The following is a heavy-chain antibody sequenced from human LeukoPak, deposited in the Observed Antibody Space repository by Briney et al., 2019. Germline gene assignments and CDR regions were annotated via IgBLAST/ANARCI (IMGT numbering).Heavy chain of an antibody. CDR3: ARSQYSSSLYFDY. CDR2: IYYSGST. J-gene: IGHJ4*02. V-gene: IGHV4-59*11. CDR1: GGSISSHY. Sequence: SETLSLTCTVSGGSISSHYWSWIRQPPGKGLEWIGYIYYSGSTNYNPSLKSRVTISVDTSKNQFSLKLSSVTAADTAVHYCARSQYSSSLYFDYWGQGTLVTVSS. D-gene: IGHD6-6*01.